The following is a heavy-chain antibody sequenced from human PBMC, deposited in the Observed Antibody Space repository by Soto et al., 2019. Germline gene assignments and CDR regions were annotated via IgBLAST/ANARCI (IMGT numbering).Heavy chain of an antibody. CDR2: VSSSGST. CDR3: ASGFYDSRGYSEAFDI. D-gene: IGHD3-22*01. V-gene: IGHV4-61*08. Sequence: SETLSLTCTVSGGSISSGGYYRSWIRQHPGKGLEWIAYVSSSGSTKYNPSLKSRVTISIDTTKNQFSLRLSSVIAADTAVYYCASGFYDSRGYSEAFDIWGQGTKVTVSS. J-gene: IGHJ3*02. CDR1: GGSISSGGYY.